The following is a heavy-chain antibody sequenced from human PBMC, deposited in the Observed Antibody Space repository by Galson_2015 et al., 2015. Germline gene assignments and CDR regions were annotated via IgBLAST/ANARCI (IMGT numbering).Heavy chain of an antibody. CDR1: GGTFSSYA. V-gene: IGHV1-69*13. Sequence: SVKVSCKASGGTFSSYAISWVRQAPGQGLEWMGGIIPNFGTANYAQKFQGRVTITADESTSTAYMELSSLRSEDTAVYYCARVSGVVNGDFDYWGQGTLVTVSS. D-gene: IGHD3-3*01. CDR3: ARVSGVVNGDFDY. CDR2: IIPNFGTA. J-gene: IGHJ4*02.